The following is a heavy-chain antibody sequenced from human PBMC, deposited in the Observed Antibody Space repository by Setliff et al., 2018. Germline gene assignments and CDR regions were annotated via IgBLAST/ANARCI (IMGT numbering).Heavy chain of an antibody. J-gene: IGHJ4*01. D-gene: IGHD2-21*02. CDR3: ARDLGHGGDSDY. Sequence: PSETLSLTCTVSGYSISSGYIWSWIRQPPGKGLEWVGNIGHTGSINYNPSLKSRVTISMDTSKNQFSLKVSSVTAADTAVYYCARDLGHGGDSDYWGQGILVTVSS. CDR2: IGHTGSI. CDR1: GYSISSGYI. V-gene: IGHV4-38-2*02.